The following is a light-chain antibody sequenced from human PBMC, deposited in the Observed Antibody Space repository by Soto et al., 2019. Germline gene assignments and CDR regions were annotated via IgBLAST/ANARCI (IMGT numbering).Light chain of an antibody. V-gene: IGLV2-14*03. CDR2: DVS. CDR3: SSYTTTSARV. J-gene: IGLJ2*01. Sequence: QSVLTQPASVSGSPGQSITISCTGTSSDIGGYNSVSWYQQHPGKAPQLLIYDVSYRPSGISSRFSGSKFGNTASLTISGLQAADEADYYCSSYTTTSARVFGGGTKVTVL. CDR1: SSDIGGYNS.